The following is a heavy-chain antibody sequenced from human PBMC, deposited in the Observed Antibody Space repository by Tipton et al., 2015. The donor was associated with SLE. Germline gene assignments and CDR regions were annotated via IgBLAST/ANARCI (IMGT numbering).Heavy chain of an antibody. CDR3: ARNGRRSADDSSGYLYYYYGMDV. Sequence: TLSLTCTVSGGSISSGSYYWSWIRQPAGKGLEWIGYIYYSGSTNYNPSLKSRVTISVDTSKNQFSLKLSSVTAADTAVYYCARNGRRSADDSSGYLYYYYGMDVWGQGTTVTVSS. CDR1: GGSISSGSYY. V-gene: IGHV4-61*10. CDR2: IYYSGST. J-gene: IGHJ6*02. D-gene: IGHD3-22*01.